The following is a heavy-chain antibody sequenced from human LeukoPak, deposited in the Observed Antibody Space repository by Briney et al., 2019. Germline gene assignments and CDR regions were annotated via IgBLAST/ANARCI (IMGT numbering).Heavy chain of an antibody. CDR3: ARDPPSFQH. CDR1: GFTFSNYA. Sequence: GGSLRLSCAASGFTFSNYAMSWVRQAPGKGLEWVSSISVGSGYIYYADSVKGRFTISRDNAKNSLYLQMNNLRAEDTAVYYCARDPPSFQHWGQGTLVTVSS. J-gene: IGHJ1*01. V-gene: IGHV3-21*01. CDR2: ISVGSGYI.